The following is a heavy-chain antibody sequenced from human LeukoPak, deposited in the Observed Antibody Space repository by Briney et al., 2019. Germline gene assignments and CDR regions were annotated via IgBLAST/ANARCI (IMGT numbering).Heavy chain of an antibody. Sequence: GGSLRLSCTASGFTFSSYGMHWVRQAPGKGLEWVAFIRYDGSNKYYADSVKGRFTISRDNSKNTLYLQMNSLRAEDTAVYYCAKDHGEWIQLWLPSDWGQGTLVTVSS. CDR1: GFTFSSYG. CDR3: AKDHGEWIQLWLPSD. D-gene: IGHD5-18*01. V-gene: IGHV3-30*02. J-gene: IGHJ4*02. CDR2: IRYDGSNK.